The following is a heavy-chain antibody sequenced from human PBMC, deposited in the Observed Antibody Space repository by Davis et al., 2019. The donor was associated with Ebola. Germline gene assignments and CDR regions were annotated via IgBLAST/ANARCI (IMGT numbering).Heavy chain of an antibody. D-gene: IGHD2-8*02. J-gene: IGHJ3*02. CDR1: GFTFSSYS. CDR3: TRVPLVVYAIGLPFDI. V-gene: IGHV3-21*01. CDR2: ISSSSSYI. Sequence: PGGSLRLSCAASGFTFSSYSMNWVRQAQGKGLEWVSSISSSSSYIYYADSVKGRFTISRDNAKNSLYLQMNSLRAEDTAVYYCTRVPLVVYAIGLPFDIWGQGTMVTVSS.